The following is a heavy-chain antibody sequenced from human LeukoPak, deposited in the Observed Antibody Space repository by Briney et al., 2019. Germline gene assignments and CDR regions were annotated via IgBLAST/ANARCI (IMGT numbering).Heavy chain of an antibody. Sequence: GGTLRLSCTASGFTFSSYDMSWGRQGPAEGKERVSGISGSGGRTYYADSVKGRFIISRDNSKNTLSLQMHSLRADDTAVYYCASSTVTTFDDLNVWGQGTMVTVSS. CDR3: ASSTVTTFDDLNV. CDR2: ISGSGGRT. CDR1: GFTFSSYD. V-gene: IGHV3-23*01. D-gene: IGHD4-17*01. J-gene: IGHJ3*01.